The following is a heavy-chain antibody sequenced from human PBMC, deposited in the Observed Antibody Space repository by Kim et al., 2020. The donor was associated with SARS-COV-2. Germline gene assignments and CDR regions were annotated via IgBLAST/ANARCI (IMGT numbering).Heavy chain of an antibody. Sequence: GGSLRLSCAASGFSFSNDWMHWVRQAPGRGLVWVSHISPDGGAIHYADSVKGRYTISRDNAKSILYLQMNSLRVEDTAVYYCTRDISRTGDVWGQGTPVTVSS. D-gene: IGHD7-27*01. J-gene: IGHJ4*02. CDR1: GFSFSNDW. CDR3: TRDISRTGDV. V-gene: IGHV3-74*01. CDR2: ISPDGGAI.